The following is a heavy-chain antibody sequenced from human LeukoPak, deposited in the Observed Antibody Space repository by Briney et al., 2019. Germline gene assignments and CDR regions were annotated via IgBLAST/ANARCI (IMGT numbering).Heavy chain of an antibody. CDR3: ARLGVYDYVPPIDY. D-gene: IGHD3-16*01. Sequence: SETLSPTCTVSGGSISSSSYYWGWIRQPPGKGLEWIGSIYYGGSTYYNPSLKSRVTISVDTSKNQFSLKLSSVTAADTAVYYCARLGVYDYVPPIDYWGQGTLVTVSS. J-gene: IGHJ4*02. CDR1: GGSISSSSYY. CDR2: IYYGGST. V-gene: IGHV4-39*01.